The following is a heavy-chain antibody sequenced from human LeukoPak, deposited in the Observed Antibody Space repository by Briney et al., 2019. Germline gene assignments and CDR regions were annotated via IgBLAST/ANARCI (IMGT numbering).Heavy chain of an antibody. J-gene: IGHJ6*03. CDR2: MNPNSGNT. CDR3: ARFTGSASGLYYYMDV. CDR1: GYTFTSYD. V-gene: IGHV1-8*01. D-gene: IGHD1-1*01. Sequence: ASVKVSCKASGYTFTSYDINWVRQAPGQGLEWMGWMNPNSGNTGFAQKFQGRVTMTRDTSMSTAYMELGSLRSEDTAVYYCARFTGSASGLYYYMDVGGKGTTVTVSS.